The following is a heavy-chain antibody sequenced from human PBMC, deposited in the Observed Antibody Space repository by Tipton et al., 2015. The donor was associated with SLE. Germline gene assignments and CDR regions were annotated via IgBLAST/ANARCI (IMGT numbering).Heavy chain of an antibody. D-gene: IGHD6-13*01. CDR2: IIPIFGTA. CDR3: ARDRTLHGRLIAAPGY. J-gene: IGHJ4*02. Sequence: QLVQSGAEVKKPGSSVKVSCKASGGTFSSYAISWVRQAPGQGLEWMGRIIPIFGTANYAQKLQGRVTMTTDTSTSTAYMELRSLRSDDTAVYYCARDRTLHGRLIAAPGYWGQGTLVTVSS. V-gene: IGHV1-69*06. CDR1: GGTFSSYA.